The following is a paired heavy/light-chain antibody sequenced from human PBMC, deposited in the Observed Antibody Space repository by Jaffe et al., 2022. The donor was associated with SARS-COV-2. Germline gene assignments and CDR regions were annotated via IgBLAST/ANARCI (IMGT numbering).Light chain of an antibody. CDR3: QQYNNWPLT. CDR1: QSLNSN. V-gene: IGKV3-15*01. Sequence: EIVMTQSPATLSVSPGERATLSCRASQSLNSNLAWYQQKPGQTPRLLIYDASNRATGIPARFSGSGSGTEFTLTISSLQSEDFAVYYCQQYNNWPLTFGGGTKVEIK. J-gene: IGKJ4*01. CDR2: DAS.
Heavy chain of an antibody. D-gene: IGHD2-2*01. CDR1: GFTFSSYW. CDR2: IKQDGGEK. V-gene: IGHV3-7*01. Sequence: EVQLVESGGGLVQPGGSLRLSCAASGFTFSSYWMSWVRQAPGKGLEWVANIKQDGGEKHYVDSVKGRFTISRDNAKNSLYLQMNSLRAEDTAVYYCAPTSRSSWYYFEYWGQGTLVTVSS. CDR3: APTSRSSWYYFEY. J-gene: IGHJ4*02.